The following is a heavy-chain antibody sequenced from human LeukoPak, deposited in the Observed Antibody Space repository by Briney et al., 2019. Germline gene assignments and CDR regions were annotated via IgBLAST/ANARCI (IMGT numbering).Heavy chain of an antibody. V-gene: IGHV4-30-4*01. J-gene: IGHJ4*02. D-gene: IGHD3-16*02. CDR2: IYYSGST. CDR3: ARAVVWGSYRPLDY. Sequence: PSHTLSLTCTVSGGSISSGDYYWSWLRQPPGKALEWIGYIYYSGSTYYNPSLKTRVTISVDTSKNQFSLKLSSVTAADTAVYYCARAVVWGSYRPLDYWGQGTLVTVSS. CDR1: GGSISSGDYY.